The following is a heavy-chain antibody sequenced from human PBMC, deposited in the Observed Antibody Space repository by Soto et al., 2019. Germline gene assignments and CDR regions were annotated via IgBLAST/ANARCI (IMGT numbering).Heavy chain of an antibody. V-gene: IGHV4-61*01. Sequence: SETLSLTCTVSGGSVRSGSYYWSWIRQPPGKGLEWIGYIYYSGSTNYNPSLKSRVTISVDTSKNQFSLKLSSVTAADTAVYYCARDRGGYSGHDKAGMDVWGQGTTVTVS. D-gene: IGHD5-12*01. CDR2: IYYSGST. CDR1: GGSVRSGSYY. J-gene: IGHJ6*02. CDR3: ARDRGGYSGHDKAGMDV.